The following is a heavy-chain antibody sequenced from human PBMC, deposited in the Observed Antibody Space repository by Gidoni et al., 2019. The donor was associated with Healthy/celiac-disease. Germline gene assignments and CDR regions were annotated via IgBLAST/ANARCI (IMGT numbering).Heavy chain of an antibody. D-gene: IGHD5-12*01. CDR2: IYWDDDK. CDR1: GFPPSTSGVG. CDR3: AHSTPYSGYDLGFDY. Sequence: QITLKESGPTLVIPTQTLTLTCTFSGFPPSTSGVGVGWTRQPPGKALAWLALIYWDDDKRYSPSLKSRLTITKDTSKNQVVLTMTNMDPVDTATYYCAHSTPYSGYDLGFDYWGQGTLVTVSS. V-gene: IGHV2-5*02. J-gene: IGHJ4*02.